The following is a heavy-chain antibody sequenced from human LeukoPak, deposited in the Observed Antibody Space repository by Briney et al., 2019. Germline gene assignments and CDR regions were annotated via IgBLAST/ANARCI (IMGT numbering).Heavy chain of an antibody. D-gene: IGHD5-18*01. CDR1: GYTFTSYG. CDR2: ISAYNGNT. Sequence: ASVKVSCKASGYTFTSYGISWVRQAPGQGLEWMGWISAYNGNTNYAQKLQGRVTMTTDTSTSTAYMELRSLRSDDTAVYYCARLGYSYGSFDSSDYWAREPWSPSPQ. CDR3: ARLGYSYGSFDSSDY. V-gene: IGHV1-18*01. J-gene: IGHJ4*02.